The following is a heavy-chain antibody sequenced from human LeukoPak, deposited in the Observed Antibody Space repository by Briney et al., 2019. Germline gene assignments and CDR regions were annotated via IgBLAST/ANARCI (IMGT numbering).Heavy chain of an antibody. V-gene: IGHV4-59*08. D-gene: IGHD2-21*02. CDR1: GGSISGYY. J-gene: IGHJ4*02. CDR3: ASASRRAYCGGDCYPFDY. Sequence: PSETLSLTCTVSGGSISGYYWSWIRQPPGKGLEFIGYIYSRGSGNYNPSLKSRVSISVDTSKNQFSLMLKSVTAADTAVYYCASASRRAYCGGDCYPFDYWGQGTLVTVSS. CDR2: IYSRGSG.